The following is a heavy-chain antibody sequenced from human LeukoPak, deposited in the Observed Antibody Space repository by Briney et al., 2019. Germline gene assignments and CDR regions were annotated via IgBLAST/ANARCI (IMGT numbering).Heavy chain of an antibody. J-gene: IGHJ1*01. D-gene: IGHD3-22*01. CDR1: GYTFTRYG. CDR2: ISVDSGKT. CDR3: ARSLHYYDNSGLFIQY. Sequence: GASVTVSFKASGYTFTRYGFSWVRQAPGQGLEWMGWISVDSGKTNYAQKLQGRVTMTTDTSTSTAYMELRSLRSDDTAIYYCARSLHYYDNSGLFIQYWGLGPLVTVSS. V-gene: IGHV1-18*01.